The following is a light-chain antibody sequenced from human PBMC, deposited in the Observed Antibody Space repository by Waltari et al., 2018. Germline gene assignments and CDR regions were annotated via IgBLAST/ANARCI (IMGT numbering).Light chain of an antibody. CDR3: TSYAGSNNVV. Sequence: QSALTQPPSAPGPPGQSVTIPCTGLSSPSSNPNYVPCYQHHPAKAPTLTLYDVTKRPSGIPDRFSGSKSGNTASLTISGLQAEDEASYYCTSYAGSNNVVFGGGTKVTVL. CDR1: SSPSSNPNY. CDR2: DVT. J-gene: IGLJ2*01. V-gene: IGLV2-8*01.